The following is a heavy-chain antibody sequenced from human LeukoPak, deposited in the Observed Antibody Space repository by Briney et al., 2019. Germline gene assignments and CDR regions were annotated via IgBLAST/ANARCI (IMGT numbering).Heavy chain of an antibody. D-gene: IGHD4-17*01. CDR3: ARAGRADGDYHYFDY. J-gene: IGHJ4*02. CDR1: GVIFNNFA. V-gene: IGHV3-30-3*01. Sequence: GGSLRLPCAPSGVIFNNFAFHWVRQAPGKGLEWIAAVSYDGSNKYYADSVRGRLTISRDNSKNPLYLQMNSLRAEDTAVYYCARAGRADGDYHYFDYWGQGTLVTVSS. CDR2: VSYDGSNK.